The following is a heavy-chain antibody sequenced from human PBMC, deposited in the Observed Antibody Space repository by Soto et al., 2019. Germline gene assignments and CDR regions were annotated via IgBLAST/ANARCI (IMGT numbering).Heavy chain of an antibody. Sequence: EVQLVESGGGLVQPGGSLRLSCAASGSTFSSYSMNWVRQAPGKGLEWVSYISSSSSTIYYADSVKGRCTIARNNAKNSMYLQMNSLRDEDTAVYYLARDQEMPYYYDSSGYDLDYWGQGTLVTVSS. V-gene: IGHV3-48*02. CDR1: GSTFSSYS. CDR3: ARDQEMPYYYDSSGYDLDY. CDR2: ISSSSSTI. D-gene: IGHD3-22*01. J-gene: IGHJ4*02.